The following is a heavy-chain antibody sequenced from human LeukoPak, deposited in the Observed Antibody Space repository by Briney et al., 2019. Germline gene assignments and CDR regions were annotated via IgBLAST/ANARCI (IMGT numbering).Heavy chain of an antibody. Sequence: GGSLRLSCAASGFTFSSYGMHWVRQAPGKGLEWVAFIRYDGSNKYYADSVKGRFTISRDNSKNTLYLQMNSLRAEDTAVYYCARPQQLDHYYYYYMDVWGKGTTVTVSS. J-gene: IGHJ6*03. D-gene: IGHD6-13*01. CDR3: ARPQQLDHYYYYYMDV. CDR2: IRYDGSNK. CDR1: GFTFSSYG. V-gene: IGHV3-30*02.